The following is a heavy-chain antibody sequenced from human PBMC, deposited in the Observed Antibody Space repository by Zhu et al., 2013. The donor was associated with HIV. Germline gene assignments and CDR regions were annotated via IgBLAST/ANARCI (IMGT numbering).Heavy chain of an antibody. V-gene: IGHV1-69*01. J-gene: IGHJ6*02. Sequence: QVQLVQSGAEVKKPGSSVKVSCKASGGTFRNFAISWVRRAPGQGLEWMGGIIPIFRTADYTQKFQGRVTITADDSMSTAYMELSSLRSDDTAVYYCARGTLEGFIWGXPVVPAAIHGDFYYDMDVWGQGTTVTVSS. CDR2: IIPIFRTA. CDR1: GGTFRNFA. D-gene: IGHD2-2*02. CDR3: ARGTLEGFIWGXPVVPAAIHGDFYYDMDV.